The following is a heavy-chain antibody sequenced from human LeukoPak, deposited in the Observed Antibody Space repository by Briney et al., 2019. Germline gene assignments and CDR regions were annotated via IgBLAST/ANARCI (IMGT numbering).Heavy chain of an antibody. Sequence: ASVKVSCKASGYTFTSYGISWVRQAPGQGLEWMGWISAYNGNTNYAQKLQGRVTMTTGTSTSTAYMELRSLRSDDTAVYYCARVIPIYSSSPLDYWGQGTLVTVSS. CDR3: ARVIPIYSSSPLDY. V-gene: IGHV1-18*01. D-gene: IGHD6-6*01. J-gene: IGHJ4*02. CDR2: ISAYNGNT. CDR1: GYTFTSYG.